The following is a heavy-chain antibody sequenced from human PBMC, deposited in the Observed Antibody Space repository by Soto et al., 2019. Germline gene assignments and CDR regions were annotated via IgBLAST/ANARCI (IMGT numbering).Heavy chain of an antibody. CDR2: IYSGGST. CDR3: ATQPYYYDSSGYYLDAFDI. J-gene: IGHJ3*02. CDR1: GFTVSSNY. V-gene: IGHV3-53*04. Sequence: PGGSLRLSCAASGFTVSSNYMSWVRQAPGKGLEWVSVIYSGGSTYYADSVKGRFTISRHNSKNTLYLQMNSLRAEDTAVYYCATQPYYYDSSGYYLDAFDIWGQGTMVTVSS. D-gene: IGHD3-22*01.